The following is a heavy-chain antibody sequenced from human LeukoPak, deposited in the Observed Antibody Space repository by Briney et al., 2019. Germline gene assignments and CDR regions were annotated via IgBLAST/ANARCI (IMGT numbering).Heavy chain of an antibody. CDR3: ARRWVWFGEFHLDY. Sequence: ASVKVSCKASGCTFTGYYMHWVRRAPGQGLEWMGWINPNSGGTNYAQKFQGRVTMTRDTSISTAYMELSRLRSDDTAVYYCARRWVWFGEFHLDYWGQGTLVTVSS. CDR2: INPNSGGT. J-gene: IGHJ4*02. D-gene: IGHD3-10*01. V-gene: IGHV1-2*02. CDR1: GCTFTGYY.